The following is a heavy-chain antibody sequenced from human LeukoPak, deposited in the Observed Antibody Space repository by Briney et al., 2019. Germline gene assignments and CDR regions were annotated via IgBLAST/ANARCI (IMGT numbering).Heavy chain of an antibody. D-gene: IGHD4-11*01. CDR1: GYTFRDNY. CDR2: IDANNGDT. CDR3: ARDPSSVTLYFFDY. J-gene: IGHJ4*02. Sequence: GASVKISCKASGYTFRDNYIHWLRQAPGQGLEWVGWIDANNGDTKSAQKFQGRVTMSRDTSISTAYMDLSSLSPDDAAVYYCARDPSSVTLYFFDYWGQGTLVTVSS. V-gene: IGHV1-2*02.